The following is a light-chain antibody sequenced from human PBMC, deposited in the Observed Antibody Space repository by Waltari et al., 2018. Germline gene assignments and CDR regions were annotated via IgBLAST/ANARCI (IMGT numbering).Light chain of an antibody. J-gene: IGLJ3*02. V-gene: IGLV2-14*01. CDR3: SSYASSNTWV. Sequence: QSALTQPASVSGSPGQSITIPCTGTTSDFGAFNYFSWYQQYPGKAPKLMTYDVSKRPSGVSTRFSGSKSGNTASLTISGLQAEDEADYYCSSYASSNTWVFGGGTKLTVL. CDR1: TSDFGAFNY. CDR2: DVS.